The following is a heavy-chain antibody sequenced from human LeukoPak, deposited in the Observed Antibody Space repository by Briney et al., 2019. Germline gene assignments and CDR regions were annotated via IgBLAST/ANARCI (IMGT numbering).Heavy chain of an antibody. J-gene: IGHJ4*02. CDR2: IWYDGSSK. D-gene: IGHD6-13*01. V-gene: IGHV3-33*06. CDR1: GFTFSSYG. CDR3: AKDLAAAASSGY. Sequence: GRSLRLSCAASGFTFSSYGMHWVRQAPGKGLEWVAVIWYDGSSKYYADSVKGRFTISRDNSKNTLYLQMNSLRAEDTAVYYCAKDLAAAASSGYWGQGTLVTVSS.